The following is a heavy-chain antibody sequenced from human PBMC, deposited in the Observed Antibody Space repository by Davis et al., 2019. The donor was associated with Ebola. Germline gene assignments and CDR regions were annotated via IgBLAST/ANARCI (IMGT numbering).Heavy chain of an antibody. V-gene: IGHV3-48*03. CDR3: ARVGPRSGYENYYYYYYGMDV. CDR1: GFTFSSYE. Sequence: GGSLRLSCAASGFTFSSYEMNWVRQAPGKGLEWVSYISSSGSTIYYADSVKGRFTISRDNAKNSLYLQMNSLRAEDTAVYYCARVGPRSGYENYYYYYYGMDVWGQGTTVTVSS. J-gene: IGHJ6*02. CDR2: ISSSGSTI. D-gene: IGHD5-12*01.